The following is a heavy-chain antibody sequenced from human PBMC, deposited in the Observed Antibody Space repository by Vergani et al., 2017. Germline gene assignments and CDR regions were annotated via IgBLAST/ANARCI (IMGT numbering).Heavy chain of an antibody. Sequence: EVQLLESGGGLVQPGGSLRLTCAASEFTFSNYAMNWVRQAPGKGLEWVSGIIGSGVSAYYTDSVKGRFTISRDSAKKSLFLQMNNLTAGDTALYYCAKGDGSGGIFFDHWGQGTLVTVSS. CDR2: IIGSGVSA. V-gene: IGHV3-23*01. CDR3: AKGDGSGGIFFDH. D-gene: IGHD6-19*01. J-gene: IGHJ4*02. CDR1: EFTFSNYA.